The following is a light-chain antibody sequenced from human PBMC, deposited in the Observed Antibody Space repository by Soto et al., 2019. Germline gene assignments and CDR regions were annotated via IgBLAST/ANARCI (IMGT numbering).Light chain of an antibody. Sequence: DIQMTQSPSSLSASVGDRVTITCRASQPINKFLNWFQHKPGEAPKRLIYGASILQDGVPSRFSGSGSGTDYTLTISGLQTEDFGIYFCQQSYSVPLTFDGGTKVEI. CDR1: QPINKF. V-gene: IGKV1-39*01. CDR2: GAS. J-gene: IGKJ4*01. CDR3: QQSYSVPLT.